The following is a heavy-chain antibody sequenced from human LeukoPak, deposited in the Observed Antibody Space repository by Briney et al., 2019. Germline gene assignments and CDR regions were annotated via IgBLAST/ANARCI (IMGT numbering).Heavy chain of an antibody. CDR3: ARGPTKKYYYDSSGYYSGTRDDAFDI. CDR1: GGFITSSSYY. CDR2: IHYSGST. Sequence: PSETLSLTCTVSGGFITSSSYYWDWIRQPPGKGQEWIGSIHYSGSTHYSPSLKSRVTISVDTPKNQFSLKLTSVTAADTAVYYCARGPTKKYYYDSSGYYSGTRDDAFDIWGQGTMVTVSS. J-gene: IGHJ3*02. D-gene: IGHD3-22*01. V-gene: IGHV4-39*01.